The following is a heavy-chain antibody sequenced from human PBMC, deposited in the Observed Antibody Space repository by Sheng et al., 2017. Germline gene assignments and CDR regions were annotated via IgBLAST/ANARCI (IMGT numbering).Heavy chain of an antibody. V-gene: IGHV4-34*01. CDR1: GWVLQWLL. CDR2: RIIVEAP. D-gene: IGHD6-19*01. CDR3: ARGRYSSGWYRPTRFDY. Sequence: QVQPQQWGAGLLKPSETLSLTCAVYGWVLQWLLLELDPPAPREGAGVDWGNRIIVEAPTTTRPSRVESPISVDTSKNQFSLKLSSVTAADTAVYYCARGRYSSGWYRPTRFDYWGQGTLVTVSS. J-gene: IGHJ4*02.